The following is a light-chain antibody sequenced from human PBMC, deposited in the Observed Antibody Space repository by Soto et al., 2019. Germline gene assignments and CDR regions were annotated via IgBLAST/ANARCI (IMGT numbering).Light chain of an antibody. CDR2: KVS. CDR3: MQGTHWPPYT. Sequence: VVMTQSPLSLPVTLGQPASISCRSSQSLVYSDGNTYLNWFQQRPGQSPRRLIYKVSNRDSVVPDRFSGSVSGTDFTLKISRVEAEDVGVYYCMQGTHWPPYTFGQGTKLEIK. J-gene: IGKJ2*01. V-gene: IGKV2-30*01. CDR1: QSLVYSDGNTY.